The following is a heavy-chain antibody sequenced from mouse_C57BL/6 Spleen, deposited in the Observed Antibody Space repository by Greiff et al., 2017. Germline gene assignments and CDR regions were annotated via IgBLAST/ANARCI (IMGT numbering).Heavy chain of an antibody. CDR2: IYPRDGST. Sequence: VKLVESGPELVKPGASVKLSCKASGYTFTSYDINWVKQRPGQGLEWIGWIYPRDGSTKYNEKFKGKATLTVDTSSSTAYMELHSLTSEDSAVYFCARSHYYGSSPHWYFDVWGTGTTVTVSS. V-gene: IGHV1-85*01. CDR1: GYTFTSYD. D-gene: IGHD1-1*01. J-gene: IGHJ1*03. CDR3: ARSHYYGSSPHWYFDV.